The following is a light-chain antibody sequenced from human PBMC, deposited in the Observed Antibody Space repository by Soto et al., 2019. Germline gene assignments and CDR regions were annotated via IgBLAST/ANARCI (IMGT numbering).Light chain of an antibody. CDR2: EVT. CDR1: SSDVGGYDY. J-gene: IGLJ1*01. Sequence: QSVLTQPASVSGSPGQSITISCTRTSSDVGGYDYVSWYQQHPGKAPKFMIYEVTNRPSGVSHRFSGSKSGNTASLTISGLQAEDEADYYCSSYTTTSTYVFGTGTKSPS. CDR3: SSYTTTSTYV. V-gene: IGLV2-14*01.